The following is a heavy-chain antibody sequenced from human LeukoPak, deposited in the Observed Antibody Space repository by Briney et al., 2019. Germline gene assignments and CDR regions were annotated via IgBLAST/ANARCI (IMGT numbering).Heavy chain of an antibody. CDR1: GFPFSSYA. D-gene: IGHD3-10*01. Sequence: GGSLRLSCAASGFPFSSYAISWVRQAAGRGLEWVSGISSSGVNTYHADSVKGRFTISRDNSKNTLYLQMNSLRAEDTAVYYCAKGGGTNFDYWGQGTLVTVSS. V-gene: IGHV3-23*01. J-gene: IGHJ4*02. CDR3: AKGGGTNFDY. CDR2: ISSSGVNT.